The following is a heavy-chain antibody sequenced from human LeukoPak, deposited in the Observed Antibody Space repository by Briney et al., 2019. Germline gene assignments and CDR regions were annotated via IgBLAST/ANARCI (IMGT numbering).Heavy chain of an antibody. V-gene: IGHV3-23*01. D-gene: IGHD4-17*01. CDR3: AKITKATTPNY. CDR1: GFTFNTYA. J-gene: IGHJ4*02. Sequence: PGGSLRLSCAASGFTSGFTFNTYAMNWVRQASGRGLEWVSGITDSGRKTYYADSVKGRFSISRDNSKNTVYLQMSDLRAEDTAVYYCAKITKATTPNYWGQGTLVTVSS. CDR2: ITDSGRKT.